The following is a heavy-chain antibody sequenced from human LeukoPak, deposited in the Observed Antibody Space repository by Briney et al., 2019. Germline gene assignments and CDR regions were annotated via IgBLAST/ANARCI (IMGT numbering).Heavy chain of an antibody. CDR1: GFTFSSYS. J-gene: IGHJ4*02. CDR2: ISSSGSTI. CDR3: ARKAYCGGDCYSFDY. Sequence: PGGSLRLSCAASGFTFSSYSMNWVRQAPGKGLEWVSYISSSGSTIYYADSVKGRFTISRDNAKNSLYLQMNSLRAEDTAVYYCARKAYCGGDCYSFDYWGQGTLVTVSS. V-gene: IGHV3-48*04. D-gene: IGHD2-21*01.